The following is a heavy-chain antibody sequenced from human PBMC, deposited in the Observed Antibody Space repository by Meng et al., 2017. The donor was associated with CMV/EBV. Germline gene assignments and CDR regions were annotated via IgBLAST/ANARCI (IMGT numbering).Heavy chain of an antibody. CDR3: VSSGSTTSQQTGYFDL. CDR2: INPSGGST. D-gene: IGHD2-2*01. CDR1: GYTLSHYW. V-gene: IGHV1-46*01. J-gene: IGHJ2*01. Sequence: ASVTVSCKASGYTLSHYWMHWVRQAPGQGLEWVGIINPSGGSTTYAQKFQGRAVLTRHTSTSTVYMELSSLRSEDRAVYYCVSSGSTTSQQTGYFDLWGRGALVTVSS.